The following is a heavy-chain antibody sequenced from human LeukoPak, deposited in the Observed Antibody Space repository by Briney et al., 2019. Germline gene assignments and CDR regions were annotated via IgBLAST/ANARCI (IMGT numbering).Heavy chain of an antibody. CDR3: ARAEDCSGGSCYTGNAFDI. J-gene: IGHJ3*02. V-gene: IGHV3-33*01. D-gene: IGHD2-15*01. CDR1: GFTFSSYG. CDR2: IWYDGSNK. Sequence: GRSLRLSCAASGFTFSSYGMHWVRQAPGKGLEWVAVIWYDGSNKYYADSVKGRFAISRDNSKNTLYLQMNSLRAEDTAVYYCARAEDCSGGSCYTGNAFDIWGQGTMVTVSS.